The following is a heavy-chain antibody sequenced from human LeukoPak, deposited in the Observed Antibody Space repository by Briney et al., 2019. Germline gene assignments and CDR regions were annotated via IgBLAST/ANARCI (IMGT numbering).Heavy chain of an antibody. V-gene: IGHV3-23*01. D-gene: IGHD3-10*01. CDR3: ARDSGGGSGSYYGFDY. Sequence: GGSLRLSCAASGFTFSSYAMSWVRQAPGKGLEWVSAISGSGGSTYYADSVKGRFAISRDNSKNTLYLQMNSLRAEDTAVYYCARDSGGGSGSYYGFDYWGQGTLVTVSS. CDR2: ISGSGGST. J-gene: IGHJ4*02. CDR1: GFTFSSYA.